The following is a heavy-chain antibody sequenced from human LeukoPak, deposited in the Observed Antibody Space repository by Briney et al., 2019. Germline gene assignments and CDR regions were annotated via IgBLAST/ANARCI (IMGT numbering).Heavy chain of an antibody. D-gene: IGHD2-15*01. CDR1: GGSISSGDYY. CDR2: IYYSGST. V-gene: IGHV4-30-4*01. Sequence: SETLSLTCTVSGGSISSGDYYWSWIRQPPGKGLEWIGYIYYSGSTYYNPSLKSRVTISVDTSKDQFSLKLSSVTAADTAVYYCATHSSDYGMDVWGQGTTVTVSS. J-gene: IGHJ6*02. CDR3: ATHSSDYGMDV.